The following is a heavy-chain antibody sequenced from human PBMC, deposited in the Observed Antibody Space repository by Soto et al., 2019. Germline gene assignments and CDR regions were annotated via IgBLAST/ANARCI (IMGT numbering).Heavy chain of an antibody. V-gene: IGHV1-18*01. CDR1: GYTFTSYG. Sequence: GASVKVSCKASGYTFTSYGISWVRQAPGQGLEWMGWISAYNGNTNYAQKLQGRVTMTTDTSTSTAYMELRSLRSDDTAVYYCARVPPSSRRNGDYYFDYWGQGTSVTVSS. D-gene: IGHD4-17*01. CDR2: ISAYNGNT. J-gene: IGHJ4*02. CDR3: ARVPPSSRRNGDYYFDY.